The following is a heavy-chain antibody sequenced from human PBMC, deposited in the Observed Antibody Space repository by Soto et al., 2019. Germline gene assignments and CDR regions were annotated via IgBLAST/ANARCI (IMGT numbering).Heavy chain of an antibody. CDR2: IYWDDDK. CDR1: GFSLSTSGVG. CDR3: AHRIALSWLGELSSHQGEFDH. Sequence: SGPTLVNPTQTLTLTCTFSGFSLSTSGVGVGWIRQPPGKALEWLALIYWDDDKRYSPSLKSRLTITKDTSKNQVVLTMTNMDPVDTDTYYCAHRIALSWLGELSSHQGEFDHWGQGTLVTVSS. D-gene: IGHD3-10*01. V-gene: IGHV2-5*02. J-gene: IGHJ5*02.